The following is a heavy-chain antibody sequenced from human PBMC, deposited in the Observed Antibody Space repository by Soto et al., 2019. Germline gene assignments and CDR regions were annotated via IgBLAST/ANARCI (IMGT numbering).Heavy chain of an antibody. CDR3: TRDRYYYDSSGYYYQHYYYYGMDV. CDR1: GFTFGDYA. Sequence: PGGSLRLSCTASGFTFGDYAMSWFRQAPGKWLEWVGFIRSKAYGGTTEYAASVKGRFTISRDDSKSIAYLQMNSLKTEDTAVYYCTRDRYYYDSSGYYYQHYYYYGMDVWGQGTTVTVSS. V-gene: IGHV3-49*03. CDR2: IRSKAYGGTT. J-gene: IGHJ6*02. D-gene: IGHD3-22*01.